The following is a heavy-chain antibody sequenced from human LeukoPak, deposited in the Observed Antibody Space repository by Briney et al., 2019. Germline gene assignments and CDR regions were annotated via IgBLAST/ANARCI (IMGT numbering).Heavy chain of an antibody. D-gene: IGHD1-26*01. CDR1: GFTFSSYS. CDR2: IKQDGSEK. J-gene: IGHJ4*02. CDR3: ARDKIVGATHFDY. Sequence: AGGSLRLSCAASGFTFSSYSMNWVRQAPGKGLEWVANIKQDGSEKYYVDSVKGRFTISRDNAKNSLYLQMNSLRVEDTAVYYCARDKIVGATHFDYWGQGTLVTVSS. V-gene: IGHV3-7*01.